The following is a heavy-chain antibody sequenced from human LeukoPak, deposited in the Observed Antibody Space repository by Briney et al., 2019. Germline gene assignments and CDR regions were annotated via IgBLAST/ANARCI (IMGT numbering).Heavy chain of an antibody. CDR2: ISYDGSNK. CDR1: GFTFSSYG. D-gene: IGHD6-13*01. CDR3: AKPPDSSSWYYFDY. V-gene: IGHV3-30*18. J-gene: IGHJ4*02. Sequence: PGGSLRLSCAASGFTFSSYGMHWVRQAPGKGLEWVAVISYDGSNKYYADSVKGRFTISRDNSKSTLYLQMNSLRAEDTAVYYCAKPPDSSSWYYFDYWGQGTLVTVSS.